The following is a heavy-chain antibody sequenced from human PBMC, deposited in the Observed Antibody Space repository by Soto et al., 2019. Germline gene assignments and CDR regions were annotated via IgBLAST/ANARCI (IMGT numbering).Heavy chain of an antibody. D-gene: IGHD2-15*01. CDR1: GFTCSSYS. J-gene: IGHJ4*02. CDR2: ISSSSSTI. CDR3: ARDKGRSPLDY. Sequence: GGSLRLSCAASGFTCSSYSMNWVLQAPGKGLEWVSYISSSSSTIYYADSVKGRFTISRDNAKNSLYLQKNSLRAEDTAVYYCARDKGRSPLDYWGQGTLVTVSS. V-gene: IGHV3-48*01.